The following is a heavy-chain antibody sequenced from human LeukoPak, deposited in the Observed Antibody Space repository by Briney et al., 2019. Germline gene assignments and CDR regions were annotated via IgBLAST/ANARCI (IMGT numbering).Heavy chain of an antibody. D-gene: IGHD3-9*01. CDR3: AREVSDYDILTGYYNNWFDP. CDR2: ISSSSSYI. CDR1: GFTFSSYS. Sequence: GGSLRLSCAASGFTFSSYSMNWVRQAPGKGLEWVSSISSSSSYIYYADSVKGRFTTSRDNAKNSLYLQMNSLRAEDTAVYYCAREVSDYDILTGYYNNWFDPWGQGTLVTVSS. V-gene: IGHV3-21*01. J-gene: IGHJ5*02.